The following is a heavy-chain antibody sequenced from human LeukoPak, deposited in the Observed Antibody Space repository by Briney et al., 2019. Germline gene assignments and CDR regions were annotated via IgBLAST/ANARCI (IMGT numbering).Heavy chain of an antibody. CDR3: ARGMATINFDY. D-gene: IGHD5-24*01. V-gene: IGHV4-61*02. CDR2: IYASGST. J-gene: IGHJ4*02. Sequence: SETLSPTCTVSGGSISSGSYYWSWIRQPAGKGLEWIGRIYASGSTNYNPSLKSRVTISVDTSKNQFSLKLNSVTAADTAVYYCARGMATINFDYWGQGTLVTVSS. CDR1: GGSISSGSYY.